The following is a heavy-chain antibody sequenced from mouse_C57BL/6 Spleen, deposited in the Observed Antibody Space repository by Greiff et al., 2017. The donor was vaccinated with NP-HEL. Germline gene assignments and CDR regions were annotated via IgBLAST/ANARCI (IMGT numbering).Heavy chain of an antibody. CDR2: IHPNSGST. Sequence: QVQLQQPGAELVKPGASVKLSCKASGYTFTSYWMHWVKQRPGQGLEWIGMIHPNSGSTNYNEKFKSKATLTVDKSSSTAYMQLSSLTSEDSAVYYCARSGLENYAMDYWGQGTSVTVSS. V-gene: IGHV1-64*01. J-gene: IGHJ4*01. D-gene: IGHD3-2*02. CDR3: ARSGLENYAMDY. CDR1: GYTFTSYW.